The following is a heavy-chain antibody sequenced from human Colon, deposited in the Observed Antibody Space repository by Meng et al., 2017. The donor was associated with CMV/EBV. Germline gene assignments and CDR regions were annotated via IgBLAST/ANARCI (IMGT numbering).Heavy chain of an antibody. CDR1: RFTVSTYY. Sequence: GESLKISCAASRFTVSTYYMSWVRRAPGKGLEWVAVTYSSGATYYADSVRDRFTISRDNSEHTVYLQLNSLRVDDTAVYFCARHGSGWNTYSVDIWGQGTTVTVSS. V-gene: IGHV3-66*02. CDR3: ARHGSGWNTYSVDI. CDR2: TYSSGAT. D-gene: IGHD6-19*01. J-gene: IGHJ6*02.